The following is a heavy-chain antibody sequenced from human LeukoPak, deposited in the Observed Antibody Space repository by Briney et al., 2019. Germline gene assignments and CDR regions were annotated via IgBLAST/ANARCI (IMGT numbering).Heavy chain of an antibody. CDR3: ARATSRPYYFDY. CDR2: IYYSGST. D-gene: IGHD6-25*01. Sequence: SETLSLTCTVSGGSISSVNCYWSWIRQHPGKGLEWIGYIYYSGSTFYNPSLKSRVTISVDTSKNQFSLKLSSVTAADTAVYYCARATSRPYYFDYWGQGTLVTVSS. V-gene: IGHV4-31*03. J-gene: IGHJ4*02. CDR1: GGSISSVNCY.